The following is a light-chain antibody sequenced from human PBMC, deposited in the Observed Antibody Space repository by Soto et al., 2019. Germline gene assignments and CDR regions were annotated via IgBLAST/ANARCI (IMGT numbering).Light chain of an antibody. J-gene: IGKJ5*01. Sequence: DIQMTQSPSSLSASVGDRVSITCRASQTINIYLNWFQQKPGEVPKLLIYTASNLQDGVPSRFSGSRSGTDFTLTISSLQPEDFATYYCQQGYGTPFTFGQGTRLEIK. CDR2: TAS. V-gene: IGKV1-39*01. CDR1: QTINIY. CDR3: QQGYGTPFT.